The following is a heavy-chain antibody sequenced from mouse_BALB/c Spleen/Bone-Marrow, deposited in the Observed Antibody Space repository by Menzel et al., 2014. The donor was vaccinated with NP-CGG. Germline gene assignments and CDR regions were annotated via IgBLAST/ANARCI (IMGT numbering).Heavy chain of an antibody. V-gene: IGHV1-67*01. CDR1: SYTFTDYA. J-gene: IGHJ3*01. CDR3: TRGGRYDEVAY. CDR2: ISTYYGNA. Sequence: VKLMESGPELVRPGVSVKISCKGSSYTFTDYAMHWVKQSHAKSLEWIGVISTYYGNANYNQKFKGKATMTVDKSSSTAYMELARSTSEDSAVYYCTRGGRYDEVAYWGQGTLVTVSA. D-gene: IGHD2-14*01.